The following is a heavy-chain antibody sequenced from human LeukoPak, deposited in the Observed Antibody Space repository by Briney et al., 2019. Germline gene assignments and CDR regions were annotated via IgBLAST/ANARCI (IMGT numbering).Heavy chain of an antibody. CDR2: FSGGSGNT. V-gene: IGHV3-23*01. CDR1: GFTFSSYA. Sequence: PGGSLRLSCAASGFTFSSYAMSWVRQAPGRGLEWVSSFSGGSGNTYYADSVKGRFTISRDNSQNTLYLQMSSLRAEDTAVYYCAKDQCIYGSSPFDYWGQGTLVTVSS. CDR3: AKDQCIYGSSPFDY. J-gene: IGHJ4*02. D-gene: IGHD3-10*01.